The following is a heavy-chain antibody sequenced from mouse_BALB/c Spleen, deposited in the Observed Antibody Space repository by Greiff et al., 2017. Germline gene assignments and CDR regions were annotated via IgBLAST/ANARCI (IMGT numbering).Heavy chain of an antibody. D-gene: IGHD2-14*01. V-gene: IGHV5-4*02. Sequence: EVKVVESGGGLVKPGGSLKLSCAASGFTFSDYYMYWVRQTPEKRLEWVATISDGGSYTYYPDSVKGRFTISRDNAKNNLYLQMSSLKSEDTAMYYCARDDRYDEAYWGQGTLVTVSA. CDR3: ARDDRYDEAY. CDR1: GFTFSDYY. CDR2: ISDGGSYT. J-gene: IGHJ3*01.